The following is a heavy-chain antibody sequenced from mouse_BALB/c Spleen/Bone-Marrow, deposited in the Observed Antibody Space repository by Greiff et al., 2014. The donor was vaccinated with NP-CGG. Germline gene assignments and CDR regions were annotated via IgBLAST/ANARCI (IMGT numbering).Heavy chain of an antibody. D-gene: IGHD2-14*01. CDR1: GFNIKDYY. Sequence: VQLQQSGAELVRSGASVKLSCTASGFNIKDYYMHWVKQRPEQGLEWIGWIDPENGDTEYAPKFPGKATMTADTSSNTAYLQLSSLTSEDTAVYYCNRYDWYFDVWGAGTTVTVSS. V-gene: IGHV14-4*02. CDR3: NRYDWYFDV. CDR2: IDPENGDT. J-gene: IGHJ1*01.